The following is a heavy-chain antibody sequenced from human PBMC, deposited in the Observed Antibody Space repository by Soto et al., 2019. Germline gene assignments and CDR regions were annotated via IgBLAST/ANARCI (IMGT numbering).Heavy chain of an antibody. CDR2: INQDGSGR. Sequence: EVQLVESGGGLVQPGGSLRLSCAASRVVFSNYWMSWVRRAPGKGLEWLANINQDGSGRFHADSVKGRFTISRDNAENSLYLQMIGLRVEDTAVYYCAAIDHGSESWGQGTLVTVSS. D-gene: IGHD2-2*02. CDR1: RVVFSNYW. J-gene: IGHJ5*02. V-gene: IGHV3-7*01. CDR3: AAIDHGSES.